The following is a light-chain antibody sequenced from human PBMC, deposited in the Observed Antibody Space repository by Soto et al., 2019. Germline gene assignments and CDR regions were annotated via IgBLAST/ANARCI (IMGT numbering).Light chain of an antibody. CDR3: MQTTQFPWT. CDR1: QRLVHSDGNTS. Sequence: IVMPQTPLSSPVTLGQPASISCRSSQRLVHSDGNTSLSWLQQRPGHPPRLVIYKISNRFSGVPDRFSGSGAGTDFTLKITRVEAEDVGIYYCMQTTQFPWTFGQGTKVEIK. CDR2: KIS. V-gene: IGKV2-24*01. J-gene: IGKJ1*01.